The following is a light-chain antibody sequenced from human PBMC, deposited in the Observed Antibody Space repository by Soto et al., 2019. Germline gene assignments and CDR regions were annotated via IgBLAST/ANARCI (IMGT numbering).Light chain of an antibody. CDR3: GTWDSSLSAGFVV. Sequence: QSVLTQPPSASGSPGQSVTISCTGTKSDIGVYDFVSWYQHHPGKAPRLIIYEVVQRPSGVPDRFSGSKSGNTASLTVSGLQAADEADYYCGTWDSSLSAGFVVFGGGTKVTVL. V-gene: IGLV2-8*01. CDR1: KSDIGVYDF. J-gene: IGLJ2*01. CDR2: EVV.